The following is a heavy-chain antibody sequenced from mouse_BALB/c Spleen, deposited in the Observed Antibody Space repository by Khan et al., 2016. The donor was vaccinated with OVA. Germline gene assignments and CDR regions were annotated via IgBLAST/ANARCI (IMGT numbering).Heavy chain of an antibody. D-gene: IGHD2-1*01. CDR2: IYPGNSDT. Sequence: VQLKESGTVLARPGASVKMSCKASGYTFTNYWMHWVKQRPGQGLEWIGTIYPGNSDTNYNQKFTGKAKLTAVTSTSTAYMELRSLRNEDSAVYYCARNGFGNYEIWDYWGQGTTLTVSS. J-gene: IGHJ2*01. V-gene: IGHV1-5*01. CDR1: GYTFTNYW. CDR3: ARNGFGNYEIWDY.